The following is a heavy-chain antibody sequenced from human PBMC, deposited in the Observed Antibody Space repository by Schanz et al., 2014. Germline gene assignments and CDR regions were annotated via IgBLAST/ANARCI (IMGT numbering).Heavy chain of an antibody. CDR2: VFPNGIT. J-gene: IGHJ2*01. CDR1: GGSIRSGTYY. D-gene: IGHD1-1*01. Sequence: QVQLQESGPGLVKPSQTLSLTCTVSGGSIRSGTYYWSWIRQPAGKALEWVGRVFPNGITNYNPSHKRRVTITRDTSKNQFSLPLTSRTAADTAVYYCARDTTWRLDLWGRGTLVTVSS. CDR3: ARDTTWRLDL. V-gene: IGHV4-61*02.